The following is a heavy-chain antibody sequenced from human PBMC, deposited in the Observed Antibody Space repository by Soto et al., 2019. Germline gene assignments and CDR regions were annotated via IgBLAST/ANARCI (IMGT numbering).Heavy chain of an antibody. CDR2: ITGSGGST. J-gene: IGHJ4*02. CDR1: GFTFSSYA. D-gene: IGHD3-22*01. CDR3: AKGCDYFVSSAYIDY. Sequence: EVQVLESGGGLVQPGGSLRLSCAASGFTFSSYAMSWVRQAPGKGLEWVSAITGSGGSTYYADSVKGRFTISRDNSKNTVYLQMNSLRAEDTAVYYCAKGCDYFVSSAYIDYWGQGTLVTVSS. V-gene: IGHV3-23*01.